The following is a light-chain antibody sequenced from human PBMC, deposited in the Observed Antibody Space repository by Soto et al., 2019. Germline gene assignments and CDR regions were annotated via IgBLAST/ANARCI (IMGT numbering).Light chain of an antibody. Sequence: IVLTQFPVSLSLSPGERATLSCRASQSVSTYLAWYQQQPGQAPRLLIYGASSRATGIPDRFSGSGSGTDFTLTISTLEPEESAVYYCQQYGRTFGGGTKVDIK. CDR2: GAS. CDR1: QSVSTY. V-gene: IGKV3-20*01. J-gene: IGKJ4*01. CDR3: QQYGRT.